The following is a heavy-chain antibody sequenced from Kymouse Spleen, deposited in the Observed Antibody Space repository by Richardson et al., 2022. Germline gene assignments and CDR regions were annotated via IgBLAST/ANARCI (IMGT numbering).Heavy chain of an antibody. CDR3: ARHIVVVTAIHDAFDI. J-gene: IGHJ3*02. CDR1: GGSISSGGYY. D-gene: IGHD2-21*02. CDR2: IYYSGST. Sequence: QVQLQESGPGLVKPSQTLSLTCTVSGGSISSGGYYWSWIRQHPGKGLEWIGYIYYSGSTYYNPSLKSRVTISVDTSKNQFSLKLSSVTAADTAVYYCARHIVVVTAIHDAFDIWGQGTMVTVSS. V-gene: IGHV4-31*03.